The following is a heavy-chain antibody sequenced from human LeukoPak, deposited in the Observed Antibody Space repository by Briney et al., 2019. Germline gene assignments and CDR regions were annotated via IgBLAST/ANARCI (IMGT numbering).Heavy chain of an antibody. CDR3: AKDQYLIAVAGNDAFDI. D-gene: IGHD6-19*01. Sequence: SETLSLTCTVSGGSISSGSYYWSWIRQPAGKGLEWIGRIYTSGSTNYNPSLKSRVTISVDRSNNQFSLKLSSVTAADTAVYYCAKDQYLIAVAGNDAFDIWGQGTMVTVSS. V-gene: IGHV4-61*02. CDR1: GGSISSGSYY. CDR2: IYTSGST. J-gene: IGHJ3*02.